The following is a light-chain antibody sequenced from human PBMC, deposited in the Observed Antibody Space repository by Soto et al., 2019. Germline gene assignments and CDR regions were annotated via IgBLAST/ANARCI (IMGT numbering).Light chain of an antibody. CDR3: AAWDDSLSGVV. CDR1: RSNIGSYY. V-gene: IGLV1-47*02. Sequence: QLVLTQPPSASGTPGQRVTISCSGSRSNIGSYYVYWYQQLPGTAPKLLIYSDNQRPSGVPDRFSGSKSGTSASLAISGLRSEDEADYYCAAWDDSLSGVVFGGGTKLTVL. CDR2: SDN. J-gene: IGLJ2*01.